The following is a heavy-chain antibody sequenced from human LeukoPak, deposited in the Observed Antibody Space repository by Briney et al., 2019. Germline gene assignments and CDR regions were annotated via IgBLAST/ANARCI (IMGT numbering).Heavy chain of an antibody. V-gene: IGHV4-39*01. CDR1: GGSISSNGYY. CDR3: ARHVSSSSSLIDY. J-gene: IGHJ4*02. D-gene: IGHD6-6*01. Sequence: SETLSLTCTVSGGSISSNGYYWGWIRQPPGKGLEWIGSIYYSGSTYYNPSLKSRVTISVDTPKNQFSLKLNSVTAADTAVYYCARHVSSSSSLIDYWGQGTLVTVSS. CDR2: IYYSGST.